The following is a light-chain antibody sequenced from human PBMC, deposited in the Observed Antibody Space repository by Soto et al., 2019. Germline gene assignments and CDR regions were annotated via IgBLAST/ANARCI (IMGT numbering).Light chain of an antibody. V-gene: IGLV1-44*01. CDR1: SSNIGSNT. J-gene: IGLJ1*01. Sequence: QSVLTQPPSASGTPGQRVTISCSGSSSNIGSNTVNWYQQLPGTAPKLLIYNNNQRPSWVPYRFSVSKSGTSASLAISVLQSEDEADYYCAAWDDSLNGLVFGTGTKLTVL. CDR3: AAWDDSLNGLV. CDR2: NNN.